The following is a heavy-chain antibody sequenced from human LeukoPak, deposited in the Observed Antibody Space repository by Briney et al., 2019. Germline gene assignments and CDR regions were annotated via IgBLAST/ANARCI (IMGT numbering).Heavy chain of an antibody. CDR1: GFTFSSYS. J-gene: IGHJ4*02. Sequence: GGSLRLSCAASGFTFSSYSMNWVRQAPGKGLEWVSSISSSSSYIYYADSVKGRFTISRDNSKNTLYLQMNSLRAEDTAVYYCARDPSSWGQNVFDYWGQGTLVTVSS. D-gene: IGHD7-27*01. CDR2: ISSSSSYI. V-gene: IGHV3-21*01. CDR3: ARDPSSWGQNVFDY.